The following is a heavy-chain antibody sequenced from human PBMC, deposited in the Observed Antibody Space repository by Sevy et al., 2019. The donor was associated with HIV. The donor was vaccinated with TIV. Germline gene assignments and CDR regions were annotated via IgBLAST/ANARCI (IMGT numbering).Heavy chain of an antibody. D-gene: IGHD3-22*01. J-gene: IGHJ6*02. CDR1: GFTFSDYY. CDR2: ISSSGSTI. V-gene: IGHV3-11*01. CDR3: ARGRGYYDSSGCYPDYYYYYGMDV. Sequence: GGSLRLSCAASGFTFSDYYMSWIRQAPGKGLEWVSYISSSGSTIYYADSGKGRFTISRDNAKNSLYLQMNSLRAEDTAVYYCARGRGYYDSSGCYPDYYYYYGMDVWGQGTTVTVSS.